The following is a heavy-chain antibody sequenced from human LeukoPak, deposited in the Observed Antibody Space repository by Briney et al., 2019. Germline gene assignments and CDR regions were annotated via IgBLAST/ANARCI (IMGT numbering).Heavy chain of an antibody. CDR3: ARDRYYYGSGSYEALCDY. Sequence: ASVNVSCEASGYTLTRYGISGVRQAPGQGLEWMGWFSAYNGNTNYAQKLQGRVTMTTDTSTSTAYMELRSMRSDDTAVYYCARDRYYYGSGSYEALCDYWGQGTLVTVSS. D-gene: IGHD3-10*01. CDR2: FSAYNGNT. CDR1: GYTLTRYG. V-gene: IGHV1-18*01. J-gene: IGHJ4*02.